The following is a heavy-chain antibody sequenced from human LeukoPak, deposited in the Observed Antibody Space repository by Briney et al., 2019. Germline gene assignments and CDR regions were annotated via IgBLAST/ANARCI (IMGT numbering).Heavy chain of an antibody. CDR3: AKDNIIASRPVFDK. CDR1: GFTFSKFA. V-gene: IGHV3-23*01. Sequence: GGSLRLSCVASGFTFSKFAMNWVRQAPGKGLEWVSTISSDGDSTYYADAVKGRFTISRDNSKNTQYLHMNSLRAEDTAMYYCAKDNIIASRPVFDKWGQGTLVTVSS. D-gene: IGHD6-6*01. J-gene: IGHJ4*02. CDR2: ISSDGDST.